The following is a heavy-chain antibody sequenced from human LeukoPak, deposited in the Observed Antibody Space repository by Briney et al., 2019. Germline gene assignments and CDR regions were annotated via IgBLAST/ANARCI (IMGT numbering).Heavy chain of an antibody. J-gene: IGHJ4*02. Sequence: ASVKVSCKASGYTFTSYAMNWVRQAPGQGLEWMGWINTNTGNPTYAQGFTGRFVFSLDTSVSTAYLQISSLKAEDTAVYYCARDSYDYVWGSYRSSPFDYWGQGTLVTVSS. D-gene: IGHD3-16*02. V-gene: IGHV7-4-1*02. CDR3: ARDSYDYVWGSYRSSPFDY. CDR1: GYTFTSYA. CDR2: INTNTGNP.